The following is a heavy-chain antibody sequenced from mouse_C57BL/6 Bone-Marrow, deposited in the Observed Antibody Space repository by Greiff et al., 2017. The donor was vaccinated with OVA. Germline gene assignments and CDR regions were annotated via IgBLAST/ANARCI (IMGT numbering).Heavy chain of an antibody. CDR1: GYTFTSYG. CDR3: ARRGPYGNGWYFDV. D-gene: IGHD2-1*01. J-gene: IGHJ1*03. Sequence: QVQLQQSGAELARPGASVKLSCKASGYTFTSYGISWVKQRTGQGLEWIGYIYPRDGSTKYNEKFKGKATLTADKSSSTAYMQLNSLTSEDSAVYFCARRGPYGNGWYFDVWGTGTTVTVSS. CDR2: IYPRDGST. V-gene: IGHV1-81*01.